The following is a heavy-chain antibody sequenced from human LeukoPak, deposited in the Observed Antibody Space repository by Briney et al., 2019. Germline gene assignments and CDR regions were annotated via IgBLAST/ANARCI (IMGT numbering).Heavy chain of an antibody. V-gene: IGHV1-8*03. Sequence: ASVKVSCKASGYTFTSYDINWVRQATGKGLEWMGWMNPNSGKTGYAQKLQGRVTITRNTSISTAYMELSSLRSEDTAVYYCARPIYNYQLLSFTWFDPWGQGTLVTVSS. CDR1: GYTFTSYD. CDR2: MNPNSGKT. CDR3: ARPIYNYQLLSFTWFDP. D-gene: IGHD2-2*01. J-gene: IGHJ5*02.